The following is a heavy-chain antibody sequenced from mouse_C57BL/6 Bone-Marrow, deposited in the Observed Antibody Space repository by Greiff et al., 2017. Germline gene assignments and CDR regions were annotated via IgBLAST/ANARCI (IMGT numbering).Heavy chain of an antibody. CDR3: ARGPYYYGSTPFAY. Sequence: EVMLVESGGGLVKPGGSLKLSCAASGFTFSSYAMPWVRQTPEKRLEWVATISAGGSYTYYPDNVKGRFTISRDNAKNNLYLQMSHLKSEDTAMYYCARGPYYYGSTPFAYWGQGTLATVSA. V-gene: IGHV5-4*03. D-gene: IGHD1-1*01. J-gene: IGHJ3*01. CDR2: ISAGGSYT. CDR1: GFTFSSYA.